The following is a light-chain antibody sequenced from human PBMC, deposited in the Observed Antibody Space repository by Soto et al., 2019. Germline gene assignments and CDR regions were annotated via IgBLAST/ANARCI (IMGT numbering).Light chain of an antibody. J-gene: IGLJ1*01. CDR2: EVS. CDR3: CSYAGSSTYV. Sequence: QSALSQPASVSGSPGQSITISCTGTSSDVGSYNLVSWYQQHPGKAPKLMIYEVSKRPSGVSNRFSGSKSGNTASLTISGLQAVDEAAYYCCSYAGSSTYVCGTGTKVTVL. CDR1: SSDVGSYNL. V-gene: IGLV2-23*02.